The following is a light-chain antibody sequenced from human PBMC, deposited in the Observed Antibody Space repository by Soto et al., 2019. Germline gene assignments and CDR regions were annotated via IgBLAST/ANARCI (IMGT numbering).Light chain of an antibody. CDR1: RSDIGSNF. J-gene: IGLJ1*01. CDR2: NSN. Sequence: SVLSQTPAASVTPAQTVIISCSGIRSDIGSNFVIWYQHLPGTAPKLLIYNSNQRPSGVLDRFSGSNSGTSATFAIHGLQAEDEADYYCAAWDDSLTGPGFGTGSKVTVL. CDR3: AAWDDSLTGPG. V-gene: IGLV1-44*01.